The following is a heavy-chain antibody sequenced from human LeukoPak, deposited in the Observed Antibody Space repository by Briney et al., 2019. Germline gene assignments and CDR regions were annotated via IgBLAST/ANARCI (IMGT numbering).Heavy chain of an antibody. J-gene: IGHJ4*02. D-gene: IGHD3-16*01. CDR2: ISGSGGST. CDR1: GFTFSSYA. Sequence: GGSLRLSCEASGFTFSSYAMSWVRQAPGKGLEWVSAISGSGGSTYYADSVKGRFTISRDNSKNTLYLQMNSLRAEDTAVYYCARDRTYDYVWGSRRDAYYFDYWGQGTLVTVSS. V-gene: IGHV3-23*01. CDR3: ARDRTYDYVWGSRRDAYYFDY.